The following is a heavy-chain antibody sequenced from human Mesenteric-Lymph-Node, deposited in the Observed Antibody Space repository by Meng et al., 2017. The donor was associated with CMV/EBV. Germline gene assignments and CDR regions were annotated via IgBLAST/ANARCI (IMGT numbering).Heavy chain of an antibody. CDR3: ARGSDIPVNNY. J-gene: IGHJ4*02. CDR1: GGSFSCYY. Sequence: QVQLQQWGAGLLKRSETLSLTCAVYGGSFSCYYWSWIRQPPGKGLEWIGEINHSGVPNYNPSLKSRVTISLDRSKNQFSLKLSSVTAEDTAVYYCARGSDIPVNNYWGQGTLVTVSS. D-gene: IGHD2-15*01. V-gene: IGHV4-34*01. CDR2: INHSGVP.